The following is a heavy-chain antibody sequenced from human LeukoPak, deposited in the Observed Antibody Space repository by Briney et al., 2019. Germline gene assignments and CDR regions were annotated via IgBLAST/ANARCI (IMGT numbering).Heavy chain of an antibody. CDR2: IYYSGST. V-gene: IGHV4-59*01. J-gene: IGHJ5*02. CDR1: GGSFSGYY. Sequence: SETLSLTCAVYGGSFSGYYWSWIRQPPGKGLEWIGYIYYSGSTNYNPSLKSRVTISVDTSKNQFSLKLSSVTAADTAVYYCARDGIAVAENWFDPWGQGTLVTVSS. D-gene: IGHD6-19*01. CDR3: ARDGIAVAENWFDP.